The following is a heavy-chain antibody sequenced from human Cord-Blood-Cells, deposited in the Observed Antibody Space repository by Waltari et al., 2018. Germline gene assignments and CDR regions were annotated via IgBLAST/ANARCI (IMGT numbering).Heavy chain of an antibody. V-gene: IGHV1-2*02. CDR2: INQKRSGT. D-gene: IGHD3-3*01. CDR3: ASIFWSGYYDAFDI. CDR1: GYTFTGSY. J-gene: IGHJ3*02. Sequence: QVQLVQSGAEVKKPDASVKVSCKASGYTFTGSYMHWVRPAPGQGLEGMVWINQKRSGTNYSQKVQCRGTMARDTSISTAYMELSRRRSVDTAVYYCASIFWSGYYDAFDIWGQGTMVTVSS.